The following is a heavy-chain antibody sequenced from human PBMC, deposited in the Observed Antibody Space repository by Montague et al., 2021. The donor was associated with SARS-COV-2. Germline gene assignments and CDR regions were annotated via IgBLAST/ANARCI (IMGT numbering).Heavy chain of an antibody. CDR3: ASPGGYCSGGSCYYDY. Sequence: SETLSLTCIVSGGSISSYYWCWIRQPPGKGLGWIGYIYYCGSSNSNPSLKSRVTISIDTSKNQFSLNLNSVTAADGAVYYCASPGGYCSGGSCYYDYWGQGTLVTVSS. J-gene: IGHJ4*02. CDR2: IYYCGSS. V-gene: IGHV4-59*01. D-gene: IGHD2-15*01. CDR1: GGSISSYY.